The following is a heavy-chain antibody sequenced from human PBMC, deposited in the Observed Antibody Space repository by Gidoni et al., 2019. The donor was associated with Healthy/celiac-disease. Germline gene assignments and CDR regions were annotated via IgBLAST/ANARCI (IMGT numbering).Heavy chain of an antibody. D-gene: IGHD6-13*01. CDR3: AKDLLQGEPGYSSSWADYYYYYGMDV. J-gene: IGHJ6*02. Sequence: EVQLLESGGGLVQPGGSLRLSCAASGFTFRSYAMRWVRQAPGKGLEWVSAISGSGGSTYYADSVKGRFTISRDNSKNTLYLQMNSLRAEDTAVYYCAKDLLQGEPGYSSSWADYYYYYGMDVWGQGTTVTVSS. CDR1: GFTFRSYA. V-gene: IGHV3-23*01. CDR2: ISGSGGST.